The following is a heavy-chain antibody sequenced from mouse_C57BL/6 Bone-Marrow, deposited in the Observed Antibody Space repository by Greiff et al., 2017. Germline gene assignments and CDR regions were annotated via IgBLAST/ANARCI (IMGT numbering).Heavy chain of an antibody. V-gene: IGHV1-64*01. D-gene: IGHD2-12*01. Sequence: QVQLQQPGAELVKPGASVTLSCKASGYTFTSYWMHWVKQRPGQGLEWIGMIHPNSGSTNYNEKFKSKATLTVDKSSSTAYMQLSSLTSEDSAVYYCARGGYGCYDADYWGQGTTLTVSS. J-gene: IGHJ2*01. CDR2: IHPNSGST. CDR1: GYTFTSYW. CDR3: ARGGYGCYDADY.